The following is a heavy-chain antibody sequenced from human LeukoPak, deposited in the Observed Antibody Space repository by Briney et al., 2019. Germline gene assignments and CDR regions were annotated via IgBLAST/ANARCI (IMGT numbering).Heavy chain of an antibody. J-gene: IGHJ4*02. V-gene: IGHV3-9*01. D-gene: IGHD6-13*01. CDR1: GFTFDDYG. CDR3: AKDYGYSSSWYVY. Sequence: SGGSLRLPCEASGFTFDDYGMHWVRQAPGKGLEWVSTISWNSASVGYVDSVKGRFTISRDNAKKTLYLQMNSLRPEDTALYYCAKDYGYSSSWYVYWGQGTLVTVSS. CDR2: ISWNSASV.